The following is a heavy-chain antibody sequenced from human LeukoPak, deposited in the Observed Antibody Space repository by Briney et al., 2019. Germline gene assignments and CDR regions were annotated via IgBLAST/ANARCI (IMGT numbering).Heavy chain of an antibody. CDR1: GGTFSSYG. V-gene: IGHV1-18*01. CDR2: ISAYNGNT. J-gene: IGHJ6*02. CDR3: ARDIVVVPAAMWNYYYYGMDV. D-gene: IGHD2-2*01. Sequence: ASVKVSCKASGGTFSSYGISWVRQAPGQGLEWMGWISAYNGNTNYAQKLQGRVTMTTDTSTSTAYMELRSLRSDDTAVYYCARDIVVVPAAMWNYYYYGMDVWGQGTTVTVSS.